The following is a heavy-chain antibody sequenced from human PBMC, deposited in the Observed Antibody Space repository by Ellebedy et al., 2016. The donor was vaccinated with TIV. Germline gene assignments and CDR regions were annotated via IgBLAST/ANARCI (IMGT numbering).Heavy chain of an antibody. Sequence: GESLKISCAASGFTFSDAWMNWVRQAPGKGLEWVGFIRSKAYGGTTEYAASVKGRFTISRDDSKSIAYLQMNSLKTEDTAVYYCTRDQPGYYDSSGYYPDAFDIWGQGTMVTVSS. J-gene: IGHJ3*02. CDR3: TRDQPGYYDSSGYYPDAFDI. D-gene: IGHD3-22*01. V-gene: IGHV3-49*04. CDR1: GFTFSDAW. CDR2: IRSKAYGGTT.